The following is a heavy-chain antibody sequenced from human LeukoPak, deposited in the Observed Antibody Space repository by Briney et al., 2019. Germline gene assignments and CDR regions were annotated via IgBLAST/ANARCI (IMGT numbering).Heavy chain of an antibody. V-gene: IGHV1-2*02. D-gene: IGHD6-13*01. CDR1: GYAFTGYH. J-gene: IGHJ5*02. CDR3: ARGRAAAAPFWFDP. CDR2: INPNSGGT. Sequence: GASVKVSCKASGYAFTGYHMHWVRQAPGQGLEWMGWINPNSGGTNYAQKFQGRVTMTRDTSISTAYMELSSLRADDTATYYCARGRAAAAPFWFDPWGQGTLVTVSS.